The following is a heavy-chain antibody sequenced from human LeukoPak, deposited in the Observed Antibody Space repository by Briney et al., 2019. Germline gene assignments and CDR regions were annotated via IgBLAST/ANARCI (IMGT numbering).Heavy chain of an antibody. CDR2: ISAYNGNT. D-gene: IGHD3-3*01. CDR1: GYTFHSYG. Sequence: ASVKVSWKASGYTFHSYGISWVRQAPGQGLEWMGWISAYNGNTNYAQKFQGRVTMTTDTSTSTAYMELRSLRSDDTAMYYCVRVGPYYDFWSGYYNYYYMDVWGKGTTVTVSS. V-gene: IGHV1-18*04. J-gene: IGHJ6*03. CDR3: VRVGPYYDFWSGYYNYYYMDV.